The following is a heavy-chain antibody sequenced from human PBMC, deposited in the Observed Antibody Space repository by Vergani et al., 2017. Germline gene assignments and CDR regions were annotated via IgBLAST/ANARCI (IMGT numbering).Heavy chain of an antibody. J-gene: IGHJ6*01. Sequence: EVQLLESGGGLVQPGGSLRLSCAASGFTFSSYAMSWVRQAPGKGLEWVSDLSGSGGSTYYADSVEGRFTISRDNSKNTLYLQMNSLKTEDTAVYYCTTVVLGYCSSTSGSDYYYYGMDVWGQGP. D-gene: IGHD2-2*01. CDR1: GFTFSSYA. CDR2: LSGSGGST. V-gene: IGHV3-23*01. CDR3: TTVVLGYCSSTSGSDYYYYGMDV.